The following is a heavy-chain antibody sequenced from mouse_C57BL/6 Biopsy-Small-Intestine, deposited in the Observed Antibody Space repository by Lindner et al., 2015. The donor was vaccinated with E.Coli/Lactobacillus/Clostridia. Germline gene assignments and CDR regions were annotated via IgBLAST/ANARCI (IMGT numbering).Heavy chain of an antibody. V-gene: IGHV5-17*01. D-gene: IGHD1-1*01. J-gene: IGHJ2*01. CDR2: ISSGSSTI. CDR1: GFTFSDFG. CDR3: ARDYAGSDY. Sequence: VQLQESGGDLVKPGGSLKLSCAASGFTFSDFGMHWVRQAPEKGLEWVAYISSGSSTIYYADTVKGRFTISRDNAKNTLFLQMTSLRSEGTAMYYCARDYAGSDYWGQGTTLTVSS.